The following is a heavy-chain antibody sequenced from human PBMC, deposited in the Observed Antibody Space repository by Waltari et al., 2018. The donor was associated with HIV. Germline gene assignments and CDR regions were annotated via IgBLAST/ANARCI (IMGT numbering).Heavy chain of an antibody. J-gene: IGHJ4*02. CDR1: GYTPTPIS. V-gene: IGHV1-24*01. CDR3: TKGRMTTDY. Sequence: QVHLVQSGAEMMKPGASVKVSCKVSGYTPTPISIHWVRQSPGKGLEWMGFFDGEDGGTGYLQKLQGRFTISRDDSRSIAYLQMNSLQTEDTAVYYCTKGRMTTDYWGQGTLVTVSS. D-gene: IGHD4-17*01. CDR2: FDGEDGGT.